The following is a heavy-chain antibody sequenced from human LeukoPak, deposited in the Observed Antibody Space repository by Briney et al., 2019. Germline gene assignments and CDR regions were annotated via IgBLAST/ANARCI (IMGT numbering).Heavy chain of an antibody. CDR3: TTPAAGPRAEYSQY. CDR2: ISNDAKYI. J-gene: IGHJ1*01. Sequence: GGSLRLSCAASGFTFSDYYMSWIRQAPGKGLEWVSSISNDAKYIYYADSLKGRFTVSRDNAKNSLYLQMNSLAVEDTAVYYCTTPAAGPRAEYSQYWGQGTQVTVSS. D-gene: IGHD6-13*01. V-gene: IGHV3-11*04. CDR1: GFTFSDYY.